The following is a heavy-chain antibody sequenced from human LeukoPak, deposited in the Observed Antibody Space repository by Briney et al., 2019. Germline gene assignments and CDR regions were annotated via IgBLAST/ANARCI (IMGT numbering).Heavy chain of an antibody. J-gene: IGHJ6*03. CDR1: GASICSGGYS. CDR2: IYTSGST. D-gene: IGHD5-24*01. CDR3: ARLVEERWLQFHYYYMDL. Sequence: SETLSLTCTVSGASICSGGYSWSWIRQPPGKGLEWIGYIYTSGSTNYSTSLKSRVTISVDTSKNQYSLKLSSVTAADTAVYYCARLVEERWLQFHYYYMDLWGKGTTVTVSS. V-gene: IGHV4-61*08.